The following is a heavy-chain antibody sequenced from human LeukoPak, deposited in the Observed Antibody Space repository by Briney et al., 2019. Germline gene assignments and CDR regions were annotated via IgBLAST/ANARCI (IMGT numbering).Heavy chain of an antibody. Sequence: ASVKVSCKASGYTFTGYYMHWVRQAPGQGLEWMGWINPNSGGTNYAQKFQGRVTMTRDTSISTAYMELSRLRSDDTAVYYCARVRRRGDYDILTGFDNWGQGTLVTVSS. D-gene: IGHD3-9*01. CDR2: INPNSGGT. J-gene: IGHJ4*02. V-gene: IGHV1-2*02. CDR3: ARVRRRGDYDILTGFDN. CDR1: GYTFTGYY.